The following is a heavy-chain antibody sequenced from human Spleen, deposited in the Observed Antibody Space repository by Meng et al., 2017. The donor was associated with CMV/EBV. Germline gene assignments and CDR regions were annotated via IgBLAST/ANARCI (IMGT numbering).Heavy chain of an antibody. J-gene: IGHJ4*02. D-gene: IGHD6-25*01. CDR3: ARAQRLGVWYFDY. CDR1: NASINSGGYY. CDR2: IYHSGST. V-gene: IGHV4-31*02. Sequence: SNASINSGGYYWSWISQHPEKGLEWIGYIYHSGSTHYNPSLKSRLIISRDTSKNQFSLRLSSVTAADTAIYYCARAQRLGVWYFDYWGQGSLVTVSS.